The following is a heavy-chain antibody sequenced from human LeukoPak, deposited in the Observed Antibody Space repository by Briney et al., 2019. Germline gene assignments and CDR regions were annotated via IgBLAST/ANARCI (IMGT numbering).Heavy chain of an antibody. CDR3: VNNPGYDFWSGPFDC. CDR1: GGTFSSYA. V-gene: IGHV1-69*01. J-gene: IGHJ4*02. CDR2: IIPIFGTA. Sequence: SSVKVSCKASGGTFSSYAISWVRQAPGQGLEWMGGIIPIFGTANYAQKFQGRVTITADESTSTAYMELSSLRSEDTAVYYCVNNPGYDFWSGPFDCWGQGTLVTVSS. D-gene: IGHD3-3*01.